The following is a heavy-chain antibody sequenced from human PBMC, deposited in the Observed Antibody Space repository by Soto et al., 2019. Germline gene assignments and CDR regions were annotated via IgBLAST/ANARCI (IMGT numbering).Heavy chain of an antibody. J-gene: IGHJ5*02. Sequence: PGGSLRLSCAASGFSFKNYIMHWLRQVPGQGLVWVARINKNGNSTTYAEFAKGRFSISRDNAKETLYLQMSSLRAEDTAIYYCARDEGFDPWGQGTPVTVSS. V-gene: IGHV3-74*01. CDR2: INKNGNST. CDR1: GFSFKNYI. CDR3: ARDEGFDP.